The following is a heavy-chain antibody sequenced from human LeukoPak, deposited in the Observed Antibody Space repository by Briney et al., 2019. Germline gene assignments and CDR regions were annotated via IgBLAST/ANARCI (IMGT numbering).Heavy chain of an antibody. Sequence: GGSLRLSCAASGFTVSSNYMSWVRQAPGKGLEWVSVICSGGSTYYADSVKGRFTISRDNSKNTLYLQMNSLRAEDTAVYYCARIGYSYGYSLLDYWGQGTLVTVSS. J-gene: IGHJ4*02. CDR3: ARIGYSYGYSLLDY. D-gene: IGHD5-18*01. CDR2: ICSGGST. CDR1: GFTVSSNY. V-gene: IGHV3-66*02.